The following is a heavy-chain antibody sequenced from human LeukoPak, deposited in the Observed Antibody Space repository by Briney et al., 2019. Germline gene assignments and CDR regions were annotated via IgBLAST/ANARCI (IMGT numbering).Heavy chain of an antibody. V-gene: IGHV4-30-4*01. Sequence: SETLSLTCTVSGGSISSGDYYWSWIRQPPGKGLEWIGYIYYSGSTYYNPSLKSRVTVSVDTSKNQFSLKLSSVTAADTAVYYCARRGDGYNYDFEYWGQGTLVTVSS. CDR2: IYYSGST. D-gene: IGHD5-24*01. CDR1: GGSISSGDYY. J-gene: IGHJ4*02. CDR3: ARRGDGYNYDFEY.